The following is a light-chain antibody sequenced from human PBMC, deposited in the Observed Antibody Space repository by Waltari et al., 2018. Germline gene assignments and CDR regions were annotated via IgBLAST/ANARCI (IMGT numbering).Light chain of an antibody. J-gene: IGKJ3*01. CDR3: HQYYSLFT. CDR1: QSLFYSSNSKNY. CDR2: WAS. Sequence: DIVMTQSPDSLAVSLGERATLNCKSSQSLFYSSNSKNYLAWYQQKPGQSPKLLIYWASTRESGVPDRFSGSGSGTDFTLTISTLQAEDVAVYYCHQYYSLFTFGPGTKVDIK. V-gene: IGKV4-1*01.